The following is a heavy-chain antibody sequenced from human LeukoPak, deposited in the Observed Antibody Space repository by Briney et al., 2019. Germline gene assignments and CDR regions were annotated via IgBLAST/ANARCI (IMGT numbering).Heavy chain of an antibody. D-gene: IGHD2-2*01. V-gene: IGHV4-59*12. CDR3: ARERVGYCSSTSCRTPDY. CDR1: GGSISSYY. CDR2: IYYSGST. Sequence: SETLSLTCTVSGGSISSYYWSWIRQPPGKGLEWIGYIYYSGSTNYNPSLKSRVTISVDTSKNQFSLKLSSVTAADTAVYYCARERVGYCSSTSCRTPDYWGQGTLVTVSS. J-gene: IGHJ4*02.